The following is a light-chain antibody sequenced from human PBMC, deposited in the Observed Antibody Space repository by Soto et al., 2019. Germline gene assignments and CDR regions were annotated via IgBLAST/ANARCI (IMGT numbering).Light chain of an antibody. CDR1: QSVSTN. CDR2: GAS. CDR3: QQYVTSPWA. J-gene: IGKJ1*01. Sequence: EIMMTQSPATLSVSPGDRATLSCRASQSVSTNLAWYQQKPGQGPRLLIFGASIRATGIPDRFSGSGSGTDFTLTISRLEPEDFAVYYCQQYVTSPWAFGQGTKVDIK. V-gene: IGKV3-20*01.